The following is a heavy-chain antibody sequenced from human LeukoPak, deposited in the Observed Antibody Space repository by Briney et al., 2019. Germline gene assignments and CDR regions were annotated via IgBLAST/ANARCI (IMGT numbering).Heavy chain of an antibody. CDR1: GYTLTELS. D-gene: IGHD3-10*01. V-gene: IGHV1-24*01. J-gene: IGHJ3*02. CDR3: ATVYPHGFGELLSAFDI. Sequence: ASVKVSCKVSGYTLTELSMHWVRQAPGKGLEWMGGFDSEDGETIYAQKFQGRVTMTEDTSTDTAYMELSSLRSEDTAVYYCATVYPHGFGELLSAFDIWGQGTMVTVSS. CDR2: FDSEDGET.